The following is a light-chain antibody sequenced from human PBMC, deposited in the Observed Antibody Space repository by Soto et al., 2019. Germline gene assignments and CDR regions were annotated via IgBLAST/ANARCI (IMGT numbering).Light chain of an antibody. J-gene: IGKJ2*01. CDR3: QESYSTPPIT. CDR1: QSISTH. V-gene: IGKV1-39*01. CDR2: AAS. Sequence: DIQMTQSPSSLSASVGDRVSITCRASQSISTHLNWYKQKPGKAPKLLIYAASSLQSGVPSRFSGSGSGTDLTLTISSLQPEDFATYYCQESYSTPPITFGQGTKLEIK.